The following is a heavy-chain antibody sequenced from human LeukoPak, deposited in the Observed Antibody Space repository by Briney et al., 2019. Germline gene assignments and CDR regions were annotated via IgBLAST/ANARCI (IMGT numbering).Heavy chain of an antibody. V-gene: IGHV3-23*01. Sequence: PGGSLRLSCAASGFTFSSYAMSWVRRAPGKGLEWVSAISGSGGSTYYADSVKGRFTISRDNSKNTLYLQMNSLRAEDTAVYYCAKSDWLFSTPFDYWGQGTLVTVSS. CDR2: ISGSGGST. CDR3: AKSDWLFSTPFDY. CDR1: GFTFSSYA. J-gene: IGHJ4*02. D-gene: IGHD3-9*01.